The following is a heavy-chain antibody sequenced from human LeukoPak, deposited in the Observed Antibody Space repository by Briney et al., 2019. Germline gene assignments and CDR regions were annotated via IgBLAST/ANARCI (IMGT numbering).Heavy chain of an antibody. D-gene: IGHD3-10*02. CDR3: ARDSVRAANAFDI. Sequence: SETLSLTCTVSGGSISSGSYYWSWIRQPAGKGLEWIGNMFYSGSTYYTPSLKSRVTISLDTSKNQFSLKLSSVTAADPALYYCARDSVRAANAFDIWGQGTMVTVSS. V-gene: IGHV4-61*10. J-gene: IGHJ3*02. CDR1: GGSISSGSYY. CDR2: MFYSGST.